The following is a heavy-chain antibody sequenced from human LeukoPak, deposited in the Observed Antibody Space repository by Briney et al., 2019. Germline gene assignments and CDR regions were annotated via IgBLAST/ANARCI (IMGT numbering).Heavy chain of an antibody. Sequence: GGSLRLSCAASGFTFSSYWMSWVRQAPGKGLEWVANIKQDGSEKYYVDSVKGRFTISRDNAKNSLYLQMNSLRAEDTAVYYCARDQSYVWGSRLPILTDDAFDIWGQGTMVTVSS. V-gene: IGHV3-7*01. D-gene: IGHD3-16*01. CDR1: GFTFSSYW. J-gene: IGHJ3*02. CDR2: IKQDGSEK. CDR3: ARDQSYVWGSRLPILTDDAFDI.